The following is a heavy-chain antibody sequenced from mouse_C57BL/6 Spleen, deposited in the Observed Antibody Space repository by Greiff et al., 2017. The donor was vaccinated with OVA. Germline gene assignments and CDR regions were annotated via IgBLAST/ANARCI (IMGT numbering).Heavy chain of an antibody. CDR3: ARGGLPFYAMDY. CDR1: GFTFSDYG. D-gene: IGHD2-2*01. Sequence: EVKVVESGGGLVKPGGSLKLSCAASGFTFSDYGMHWVRQAPEKGLEWVAYISSGSSTIYYADTVKGRFTISRDNAKNTLFLQMPSLSSEDTAMYYCARGGLPFYAMDYWGQGTSVTVSS. CDR2: ISSGSSTI. V-gene: IGHV5-17*01. J-gene: IGHJ4*01.